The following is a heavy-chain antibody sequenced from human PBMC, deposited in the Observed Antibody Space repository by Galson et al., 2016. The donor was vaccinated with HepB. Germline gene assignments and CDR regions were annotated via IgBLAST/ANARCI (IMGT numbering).Heavy chain of an antibody. CDR1: GFIFTSYS. CDR3: ARDQGSRQPPDF. Sequence: SLRLSCATSGFIFTSYSMNWVRQAPGKGLEWVSSISDIGLHIFYGDSVRGRVTISRDNAMSSIYLQMNSLTAEDTAVYYCARDQGSRQPPDFWGQGTLVTVSS. CDR2: ISDIGLHI. V-gene: IGHV3-21*01. D-gene: IGHD2-15*01. J-gene: IGHJ4*02.